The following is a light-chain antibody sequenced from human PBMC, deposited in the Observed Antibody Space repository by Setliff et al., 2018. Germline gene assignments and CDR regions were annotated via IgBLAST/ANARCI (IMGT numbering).Light chain of an antibody. CDR2: DVS. V-gene: IGLV2-14*01. Sequence: QSVLSQPASVSGSPGQSITISCTGTSSDVGGYNYVSWYQQHPGKAPKLMIYDVSKRPSGVSNRFSGSKSGNTASLTISGLQAEDEADYYCSSYTSSSTLGFGGGTKVTVL. CDR1: SSDVGGYNY. CDR3: SSYTSSSTLG. J-gene: IGLJ3*02.